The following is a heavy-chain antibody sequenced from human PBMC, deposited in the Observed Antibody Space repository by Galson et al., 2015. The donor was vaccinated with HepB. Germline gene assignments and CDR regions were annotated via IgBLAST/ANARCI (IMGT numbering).Heavy chain of an antibody. Sequence: SLRLSCAASGFTFSSYTMNWVRQAPGKGLEWISYTSTTSDNKFSADPVKGRFIISRDNAKNSLYLQMNSLRAEDTAVYYCARIALSGSYWYFDYWGQGTLVTVSS. J-gene: IGHJ4*02. CDR2: TSTTSDNK. D-gene: IGHD1-26*01. V-gene: IGHV3-48*01. CDR3: ARIALSGSYWYFDY. CDR1: GFTFSSYT.